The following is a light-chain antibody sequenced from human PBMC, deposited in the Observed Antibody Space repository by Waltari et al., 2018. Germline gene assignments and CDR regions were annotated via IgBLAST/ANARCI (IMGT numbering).Light chain of an antibody. Sequence: EIVLTQSPGTLSLSPGERVTLSCRASQSVKGTLAWYQQKPGQSPRLLIYGSSTRATGIPDRFSGSGFGTDFTLTISRLEPEDFAVYYCQHYVSLPVTFGQGTKVEIK. CDR2: GSS. V-gene: IGKV3-20*01. J-gene: IGKJ1*01. CDR3: QHYVSLPVT. CDR1: QSVKGT.